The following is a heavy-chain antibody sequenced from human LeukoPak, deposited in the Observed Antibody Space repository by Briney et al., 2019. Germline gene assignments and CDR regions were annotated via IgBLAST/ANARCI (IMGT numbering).Heavy chain of an antibody. CDR1: GGSINSYY. CDR2: IYYSGST. V-gene: IGHV4-59*01. J-gene: IGHJ3*02. CDR3: ARTVGATYYDFWSGPRDAFDI. Sequence: SETLSLTCTVSGGSINSYYWSWIRQPPGKGLEWIGYIYYSGSTNYNPSLKSRVTISVDTSKNQFSLKLSSVTAADTAVYYCARTVGATYYDFWSGPRDAFDIWGQGTMVTVSS. D-gene: IGHD3-3*01.